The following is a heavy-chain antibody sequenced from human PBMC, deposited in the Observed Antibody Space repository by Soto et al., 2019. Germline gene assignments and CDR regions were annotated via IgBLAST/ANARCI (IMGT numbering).Heavy chain of an antibody. V-gene: IGHV3-74*01. J-gene: IGHJ6*02. CDR2: INSDGSST. D-gene: IGHD1-26*01. CDR1: GFTFSSYW. CDR3: ARDQSGSYYYYYGMDV. Sequence: PGGSLRLSCAASGFTFSSYWMHCVRQAPGKGLVWVSRINSDGSSTSYADSVKDRFTISRDNAKNTLYLQMNSLRAEDTAVYYCARDQSGSYYYYYGMDVWGQGTTVTVSS.